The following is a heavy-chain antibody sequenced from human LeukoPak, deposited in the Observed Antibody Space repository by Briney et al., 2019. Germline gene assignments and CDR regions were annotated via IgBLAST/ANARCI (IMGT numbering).Heavy chain of an antibody. V-gene: IGHV3-21*01. J-gene: IGHJ4*02. CDR3: ARDAKRAVAAKTYYFDY. CDR1: GFTFSSYS. Sequence: GGSLRLSCAASGFTFSSYSMNWVRQAPGKGLEWVSSISSSSSYIYYADSVKGRFTISRDNAKNSLYLQMNSPRAEDTAVYYCARDAKRAVAAKTYYFDYWGQGTLVTVSS. D-gene: IGHD6-19*01. CDR2: ISSSSSYI.